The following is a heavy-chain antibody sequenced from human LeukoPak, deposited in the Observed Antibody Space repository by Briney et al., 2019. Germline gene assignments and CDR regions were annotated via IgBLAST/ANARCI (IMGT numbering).Heavy chain of an antibody. J-gene: IGHJ4*02. D-gene: IGHD3-22*01. CDR1: GYSISSGYY. CDR2: IYHSGST. CDR3: ARVNNYYDSSGQTAD. Sequence: SETLSLTCTVSGYSISSGYYWGWIRQPPGKGLEWIGSIYHSGSTNYNPSLKSRVTISVDKSKNQFSLKLSSVTAADTAVYYCARVNNYYDSSGQTADWGQGTLVTVSS. V-gene: IGHV4-38-2*02.